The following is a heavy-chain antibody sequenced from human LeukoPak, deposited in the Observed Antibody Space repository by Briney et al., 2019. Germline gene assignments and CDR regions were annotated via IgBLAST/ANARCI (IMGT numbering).Heavy chain of an antibody. J-gene: IGHJ4*02. Sequence: GGSLRLSCAASGFTFDDYAMHWVRQAPGKGLEWVSGISWNSGSIGYADSVKGRFTISRDNSKNTLCLQMNSLRAEDTAVYYCARDILHIAVAGTGDYWGQGTLVTVSS. D-gene: IGHD6-19*01. CDR2: ISWNSGSI. CDR3: ARDILHIAVAGTGDY. V-gene: IGHV3-9*01. CDR1: GFTFDDYA.